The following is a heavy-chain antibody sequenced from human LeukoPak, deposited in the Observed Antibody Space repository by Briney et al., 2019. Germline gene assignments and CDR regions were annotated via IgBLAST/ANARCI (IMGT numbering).Heavy chain of an antibody. CDR1: GGSINGHY. J-gene: IGHJ5*02. CDR3: ARVFRGVVTSNWFDP. D-gene: IGHD2-21*02. CDR2: VYDNRNT. V-gene: IGHV4-59*11. Sequence: PSETLSLTCTVSGGSINGHYWTWIRQPPGKGLEWIGFVYDNRNTNYNSSLQSRVTMSVDTSKNQLSLKMRSVTAADTAIYYCARVFRGVVTSNWFDPWGQGTLVTVSS.